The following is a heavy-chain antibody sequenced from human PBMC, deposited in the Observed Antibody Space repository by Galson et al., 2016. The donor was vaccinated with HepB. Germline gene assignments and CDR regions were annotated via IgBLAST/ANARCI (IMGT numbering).Heavy chain of an antibody. CDR1: RYTFTRYD. CDR2: MNSNSGNT. D-gene: IGHD2-15*01. V-gene: IGHV1-8*01. J-gene: IGHJ4*02. Sequence: SVPVSCKASRYTFTRYDINWVRQATGHGLEWMGWMNSNSGNTGYAQQFQGRVTMTRNSSISTAYMELSSLRSEDTAVDYCARGGRPVNFDYWCQGTLVTVAS. CDR3: ARGGRPVNFDY.